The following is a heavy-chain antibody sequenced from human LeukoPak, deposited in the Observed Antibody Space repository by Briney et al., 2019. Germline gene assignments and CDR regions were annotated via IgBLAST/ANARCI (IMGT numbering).Heavy chain of an antibody. Sequence: SETLSLTCSVSGYSISSGYYWGWIRQPPGKGLEWIGNIYHDGNTYYNPSLKSRVTISVDTSKNQFSLRLSSVTAADTAVYYCARVSWFPGTSYYYMDVWGKGTTVTVSS. CDR2: IYHDGNT. CDR3: ARVSWFPGTSYYYMDV. D-gene: IGHD1-1*01. J-gene: IGHJ6*03. V-gene: IGHV4-38-2*02. CDR1: GYSISSGYY.